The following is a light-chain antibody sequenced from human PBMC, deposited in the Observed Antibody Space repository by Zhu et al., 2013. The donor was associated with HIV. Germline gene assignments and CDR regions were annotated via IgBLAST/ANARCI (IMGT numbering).Light chain of an antibody. CDR3: QQYGNSPWT. Sequence: EVVLTQSPGTLSLSPGERATLSCRASQSVRSRYLAWYQQKPGQAPRVLIYGASGRATGTPDRFSGSGSGTDFTLTISRLEPEDFAVYYCQQYGNSPWTFGQGT. J-gene: IGKJ1*01. CDR1: QSVRSRY. CDR2: GAS. V-gene: IGKV3-20*01.